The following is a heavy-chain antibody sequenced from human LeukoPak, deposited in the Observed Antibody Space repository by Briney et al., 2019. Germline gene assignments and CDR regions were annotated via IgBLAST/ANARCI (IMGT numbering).Heavy chain of an antibody. CDR3: ARARDC. CDR1: GFTFSSYA. Sequence: PGGSLRLSCAASGFTFSSYAMHWVRQAPGKGLEWVAVISHDGSNKYYADSVKGRFTISRDNSKNTLYLQMNSLRAEDTAVYYCARARDCWGQGTLVTVSS. J-gene: IGHJ4*02. V-gene: IGHV3-30-3*01. CDR2: ISHDGSNK.